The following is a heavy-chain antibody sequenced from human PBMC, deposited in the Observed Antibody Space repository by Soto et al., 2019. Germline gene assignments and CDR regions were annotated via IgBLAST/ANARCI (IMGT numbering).Heavy chain of an antibody. CDR1: GYTFTSYG. CDR3: ARGGWDGYHHY. CDR2: FNAYSGNT. Sequence: QVQLVQSGAEVKKPGASVKVSCKASGYTFTSYGISWVRQAPGQGLEWRGWFNAYSGNTNYAQKLQGRVTMTTDTSKSTGYIELRSVRSDVTAVYYYARGGWDGYHHYWGQGTLGTV. V-gene: IGHV1-18*01. D-gene: IGHD5-12*01. J-gene: IGHJ4*02.